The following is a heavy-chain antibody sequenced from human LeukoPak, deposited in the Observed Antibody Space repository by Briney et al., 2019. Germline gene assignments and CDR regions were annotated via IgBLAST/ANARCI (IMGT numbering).Heavy chain of an antibody. CDR1: GGTFSSYA. D-gene: IGHD3-22*01. Sequence: SVKVSCKASGGTFSSYAISWVRQAPGQGLEWMGGIIPIFGTANYAQKFQGRVTITTDESTSTAYMELSSLRSEDTAVYYCARDQGRIVVSGWFDPWGQGTLVTVSS. CDR2: IIPIFGTA. J-gene: IGHJ5*02. CDR3: ARDQGRIVVSGWFDP. V-gene: IGHV1-69*05.